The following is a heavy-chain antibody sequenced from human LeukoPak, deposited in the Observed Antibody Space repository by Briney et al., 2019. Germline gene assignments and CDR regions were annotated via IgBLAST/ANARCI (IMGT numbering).Heavy chain of an antibody. D-gene: IGHD3-22*01. CDR2: INPSGGST. CDR1: GYTFTSYY. Sequence: ASVKVSCKASGYTFTSYYMHWVRQAPGQGLEWMGIINPSGGSTSYAQKFQGRVTMTRDTSTSTVYMELSSLRSEDTAVYYCARDVAVDYYDSSGDDAFDIWGQGTMVTASS. V-gene: IGHV1-46*01. CDR3: ARDVAVDYYDSSGDDAFDI. J-gene: IGHJ3*02.